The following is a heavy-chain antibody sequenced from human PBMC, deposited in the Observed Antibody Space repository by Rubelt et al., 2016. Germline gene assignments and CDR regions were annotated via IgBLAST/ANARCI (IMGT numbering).Heavy chain of an antibody. CDR1: GGTFSSYA. J-gene: IGHJ6*02. CDR3: ARELSGGSYLSEYYYGMDV. Sequence: QVQLVQSGAEVKKPGSSVKVSCKASGGTFSSYAISWVRQAPGQGLEWMGRIIPILGIANYAQKFQGRVTITADKSTSTAYMELSSLRSEDTAVYYCARELSGGSYLSEYYYGMDVWGQGTTVTVSS. CDR2: IIPILGIA. D-gene: IGHD1-26*01. V-gene: IGHV1-69*04.